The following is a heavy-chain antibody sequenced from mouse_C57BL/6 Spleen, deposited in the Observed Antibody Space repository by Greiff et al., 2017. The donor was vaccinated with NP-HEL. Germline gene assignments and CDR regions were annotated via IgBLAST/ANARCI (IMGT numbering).Heavy chain of an antibody. CDR3: NITTVVVDY. D-gene: IGHD1-1*01. J-gene: IGHJ2*01. Sequence: QQSGAELVRPGASVTLSCKASGYTFTDYEMHWVKQTPVHGLEWIGAIDPETGGTAYNQKFKGKAILTADKSSSTAYMELRSLTSEDSAVDYCNITTVVVDYWGQGTTLTVSS. CDR2: IDPETGGT. CDR1: GYTFTDYE. V-gene: IGHV1-15*01.